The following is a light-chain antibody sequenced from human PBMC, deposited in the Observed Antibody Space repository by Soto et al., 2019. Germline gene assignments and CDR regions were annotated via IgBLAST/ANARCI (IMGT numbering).Light chain of an antibody. J-gene: IGLJ1*01. CDR1: STDVGGYNY. V-gene: IGLV2-14*01. Sequence: VLSPPAPLSWSPGQSITLSCPGTSTDVGGYNYVSWYQQHPGKAPKLMIYGVSNRPSGISDRFSGSKSGNTASLTISGLQAEDEAEYYCSSYTTTNTLDVFGTGTKVTVL. CDR2: GVS. CDR3: SSYTTTNTLDV.